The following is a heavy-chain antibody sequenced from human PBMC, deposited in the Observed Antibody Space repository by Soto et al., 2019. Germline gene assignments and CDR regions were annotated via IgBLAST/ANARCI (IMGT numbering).Heavy chain of an antibody. J-gene: IGHJ4*02. V-gene: IGHV3-23*01. CDR2: ISGSGGST. D-gene: IGHD3-9*01. Sequence: EVQLLESGGGLVQPGGSLRLSCAASGFTFSSYAMSWVRQAPGKGLEWVSAISGSGGSTYYADSVKGRFTISRGNYKNTLYLRMNSLRAEDTAVFYCAKDRAIRPGSDFDYWGQGTQVTVSS. CDR3: AKDRAIRPGSDFDY. CDR1: GFTFSSYA.